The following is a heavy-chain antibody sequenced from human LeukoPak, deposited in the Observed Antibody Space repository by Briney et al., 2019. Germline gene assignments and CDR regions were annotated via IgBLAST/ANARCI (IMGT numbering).Heavy chain of an antibody. V-gene: IGHV1-69*13. CDR3: ARDSGKDIVVVPAGY. J-gene: IGHJ4*02. Sequence: SVKVSCKASGGTFSSYAISWVRQAPGQGLEWMGGIIPIFGTANYAQKFQGRVTITADESTSTAYMELSSLRSEDTAVYYCARDSGKDIVVVPAGYWGQGTLVTVSS. CDR1: GGTFSSYA. CDR2: IIPIFGTA. D-gene: IGHD2-2*01.